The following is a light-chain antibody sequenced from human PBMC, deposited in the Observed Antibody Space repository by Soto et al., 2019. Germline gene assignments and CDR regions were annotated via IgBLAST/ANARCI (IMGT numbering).Light chain of an antibody. J-gene: IGKJ4*01. V-gene: IGKV3-11*01. CDR2: DAS. Sequence: EIVLTQSPATLSLSPGERATLSCRASQSVSSYLAWYQQKPGQAPRLLIYDASNRATGIPARFSGSGSGTDFTITISSLEPEDFAVYYCQQRSIWPLTFGGGTKVAIK. CDR1: QSVSSY. CDR3: QQRSIWPLT.